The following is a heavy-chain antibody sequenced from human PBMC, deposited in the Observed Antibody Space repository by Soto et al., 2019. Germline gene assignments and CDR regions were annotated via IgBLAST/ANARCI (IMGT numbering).Heavy chain of an antibody. CDR1: GFTFSSYG. CDR3: ARLYSSGWNSFDY. CDR2: IWYDGSNK. J-gene: IGHJ4*02. Sequence: GSLRLSCAASGFTFSSYGMHWVRQAPGKGLEWVAVIWYDGSNKYYADSVKGRFTISRDNSKNTLYLQMNSLRAEDTAVYYCARLYSSGWNSFDYWGQGTLVTV. D-gene: IGHD6-19*01. V-gene: IGHV3-33*01.